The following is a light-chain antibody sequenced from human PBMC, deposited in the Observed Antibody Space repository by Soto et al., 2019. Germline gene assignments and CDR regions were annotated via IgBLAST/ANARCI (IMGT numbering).Light chain of an antibody. J-gene: IGKJ3*01. CDR1: QSVSNSY. V-gene: IGKV3-20*01. CDR2: GAS. CDR3: QQYDKSPFT. Sequence: VVSQSPCTLSLSTGERATLSCRASQSVSNSYLAWYQQKPGQAPRLLMYGASSRATGIPDRFSGSGSGTDFTLTISRLEPEDFAVYYCQQYDKSPFTFGPGTKVAIK.